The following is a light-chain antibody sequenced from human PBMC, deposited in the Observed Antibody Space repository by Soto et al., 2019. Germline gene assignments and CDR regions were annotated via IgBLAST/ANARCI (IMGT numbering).Light chain of an antibody. Sequence: DIQMTQSPSTLSGSVGDRVTITCRATQTISSWLAWYQQKPGKAPKLLIYKASTLESGVPSRFSGSGSGTEFTLTISSLQPDDFATYYCQHYNSYSEAFGQGTKVEL. J-gene: IGKJ1*01. V-gene: IGKV1-5*03. CDR1: QTISSW. CDR3: QHYNSYSEA. CDR2: KAS.